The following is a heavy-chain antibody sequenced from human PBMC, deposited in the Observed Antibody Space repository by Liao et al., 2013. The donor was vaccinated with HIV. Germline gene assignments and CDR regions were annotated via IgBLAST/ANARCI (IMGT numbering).Heavy chain of an antibody. V-gene: IGHV4-4*07. CDR1: GGSISSFQ. J-gene: IGHJ4*02. D-gene: IGHD5-24*01. CDR2: IYTSGST. Sequence: QVQLQESGPGLVKPSETLPLTCTVSGGSISSFQWNWIRQPAGKGLEWIGRIYTSGSTNYNPSLKSRVTMSVDTSKNQFSLKLSSVTAADTAVYYCARGTRMARAHYYFDYWGQGTLVTVSS. CDR3: ARGTRMARAHYYFDY.